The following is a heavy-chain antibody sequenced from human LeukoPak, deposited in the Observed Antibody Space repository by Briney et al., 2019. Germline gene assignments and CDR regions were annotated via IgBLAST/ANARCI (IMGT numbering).Heavy chain of an antibody. D-gene: IGHD3-10*01. J-gene: IGHJ6*02. V-gene: IGHV3-11*01. CDR3: ARDEGAGSGSYYLYYYYYGMDV. CDR2: ISSSGSTI. CDR1: GFTFSDYY. Sequence: GSLRLSCAASGFTFSDYYMSWIRQAPGKGLEWVSYISSSGSTIYYADSVKGRFTISRDNAKNSLYLQMNSLRAEDTAVYYCARDEGAGSGSYYLYYYYYGMDVWGQGTTVTVSS.